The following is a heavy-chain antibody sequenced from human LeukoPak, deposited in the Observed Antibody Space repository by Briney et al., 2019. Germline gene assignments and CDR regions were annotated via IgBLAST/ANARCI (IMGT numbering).Heavy chain of an antibody. D-gene: IGHD1-7*01. CDR3: ARGPGGTTGEAFDF. J-gene: IGHJ4*02. Sequence: SETLSLTCTVSGGSINNYYWSWIRQLAGQGLQYIGRIYTSGSTNYIPSLRSRGTMSVDTSKNQFSLKLSSVTAADTAVYCCARGPGGTTGEAFDFWGQGILVTVSS. V-gene: IGHV4-4*07. CDR2: IYTSGST. CDR1: GGSINNYY.